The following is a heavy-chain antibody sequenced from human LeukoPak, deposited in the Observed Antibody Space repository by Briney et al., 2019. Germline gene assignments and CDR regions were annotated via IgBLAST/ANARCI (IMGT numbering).Heavy chain of an antibody. D-gene: IGHD3-10*01. CDR3: ATEPRYYYGSGSFNWFDP. CDR1: GYTFTSYG. V-gene: IGHV1-18*01. J-gene: IGHJ5*02. CDR2: ISAYNGNT. Sequence: ASVKVSCKASGYTFTSYGISWVRQAPGQGLEWMGWISAYNGNTNYAQKLQGRVTMTTDTSTSTAYMELRSLRSEDTAVYYCATEPRYYYGSGSFNWFDPWGQGTLVTVSS.